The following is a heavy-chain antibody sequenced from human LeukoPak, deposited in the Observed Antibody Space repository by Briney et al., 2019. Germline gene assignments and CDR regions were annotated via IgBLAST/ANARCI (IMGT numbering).Heavy chain of an antibody. J-gene: IGHJ3*02. V-gene: IGHV4-34*01. CDR3: ARLVPRRYYGSGSYRPRDAFDI. D-gene: IGHD3-10*01. CDR2: INHSGSS. Sequence: PSETLSLTCAVYGGSFSGYYWSWIRQPPGKGLEWIGEINHSGSSNYNPSLKSRVTISVDTSKNQFSLKLSSVTAADTAVYYCARLVPRRYYGSGSYRPRDAFDIWGQGTMVTVSS. CDR1: GGSFSGYY.